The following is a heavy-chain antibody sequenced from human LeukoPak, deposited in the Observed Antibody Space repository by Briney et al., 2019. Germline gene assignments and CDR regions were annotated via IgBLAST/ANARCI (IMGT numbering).Heavy chain of an antibody. CDR3: ARRHSSGWYDAFDI. Sequence: GGSLRLSCAASGFTFSSYAMSWVRQAPGKGLEWVSAISDSGGSTYYADSGKGRFTISRDNSKNTLYLQMNSLRAEDTALYYCARRHSSGWYDAFDIWGQGTMVTVSS. J-gene: IGHJ3*02. V-gene: IGHV3-23*01. D-gene: IGHD6-19*01. CDR1: GFTFSSYA. CDR2: ISDSGGST.